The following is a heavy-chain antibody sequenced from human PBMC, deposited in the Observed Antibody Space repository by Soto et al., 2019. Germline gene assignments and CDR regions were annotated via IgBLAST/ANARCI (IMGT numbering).Heavy chain of an antibody. V-gene: IGHV3-74*02. CDR2: ISTDGTTR. J-gene: IGHJ4*01. D-gene: IGHD3-9*01. CDR3: GRGYDVVTGHHPLIDY. CDR1: GFSFSQFW. Sequence: EVQLEESGGTLVQPGGSLRLSCAASGFSFSQFWMHWVRQTPGKGLVWVSRISTDGTTRTYADSVKGRFTISRDNTTNTLYLQMTSLRADDTAVYYCGRGYDVVTGHHPLIDYWGRGTPVTVSS.